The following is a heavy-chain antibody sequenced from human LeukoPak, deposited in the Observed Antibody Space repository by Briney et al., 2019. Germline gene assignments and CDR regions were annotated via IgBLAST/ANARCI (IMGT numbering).Heavy chain of an antibody. CDR1: GYTFTGYY. V-gene: IGHV1-2*02. CDR2: INPNSGGT. CDR3: ARDRRREYYYDSSGSRGVGLALYY. D-gene: IGHD3-22*01. J-gene: IGHJ4*02. Sequence: ASVKVSCKASGYTFTGYYMHWVRQATGQGLEWMGWINPNSGGTNYAQKFRGRVTMTRDTSISTAYMELSRLRSDDTAVYYCARDRRREYYYDSSGSRGVGLALYYWGQGTLVTVSS.